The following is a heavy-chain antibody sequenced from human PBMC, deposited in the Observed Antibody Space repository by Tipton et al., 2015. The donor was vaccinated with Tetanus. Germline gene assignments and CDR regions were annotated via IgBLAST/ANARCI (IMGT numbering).Heavy chain of an antibody. CDR1: GFTFSSYS. Sequence: GSLRLSCAASGFTFSSYSMNWVRQAPGKGLEWVSSISSSSSYIYYADSVKGRFTISRDNAKNSLYLQMNSLRAEDTAVYYCARERKEYYYDSSGYLSYWGQGTLVTVSS. J-gene: IGHJ4*02. CDR3: ARERKEYYYDSSGYLSY. CDR2: ISSSSSYI. V-gene: IGHV3-21*01. D-gene: IGHD3-22*01.